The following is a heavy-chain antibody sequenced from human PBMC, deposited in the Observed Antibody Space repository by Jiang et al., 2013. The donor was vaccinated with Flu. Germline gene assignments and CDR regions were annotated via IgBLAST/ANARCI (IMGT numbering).Heavy chain of an antibody. V-gene: IGHV5-10-1*01. J-gene: IGHJ5*02. CDR3: ARHNGPSAHQRLPAWTHLVPTP. D-gene: IGHD3-10*01. CDR2: IDPVDSYS. CDR1: GYSFSSYW. Sequence: GAEVKKPGESLRISCKGSGYSFSSYWISWVRQMPGKGLEWMGRIDPVDSYSTYSPSVQGHVNISVDTSISTAYLQWSSLKASDTAMYYCARHNGPSAHQRLPAWTHLVPTPWGQGTLVTVSS.